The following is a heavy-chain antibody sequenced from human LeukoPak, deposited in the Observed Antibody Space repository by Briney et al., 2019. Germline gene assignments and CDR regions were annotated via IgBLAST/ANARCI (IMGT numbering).Heavy chain of an antibody. J-gene: IGHJ6*02. D-gene: IGHD3-10*01. CDR1: GGTXSSYA. CDR3: ARRGRNYYGSGSYHIDYYGMDV. V-gene: IGHV1-69*13. Sequence: SVKVSCKASGGTXSSYAISWVRQAPGQGLEWMGGIIPIFGTANYAQKFQGRVTITADESTSTAYMELSSLRSEDTAVYYCARRGRNYYGSGSYHIDYYGMDVWGQGTTVTVSS. CDR2: IIPIFGTA.